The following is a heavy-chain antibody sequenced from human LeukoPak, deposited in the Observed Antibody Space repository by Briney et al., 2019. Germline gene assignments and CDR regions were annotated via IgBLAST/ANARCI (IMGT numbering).Heavy chain of an antibody. CDR3: ARDSGTSGEVKFDP. J-gene: IGHJ5*02. Sequence: SETLSLTCTVSGYSISSGYYWVWIRQTPGKGLEWIGRIYDGGSTNYNPSLKSRVTMSVDTSKNQISLKLKSVTAADTAVYYCARDSGTSGEVKFDPWGQGALVTVSS. CDR1: GYSISSGYY. V-gene: IGHV4-38-2*02. CDR2: IYDGGST. D-gene: IGHD3-10*01.